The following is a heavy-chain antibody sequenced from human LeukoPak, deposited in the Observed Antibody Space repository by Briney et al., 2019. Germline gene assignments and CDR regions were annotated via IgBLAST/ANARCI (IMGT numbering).Heavy chain of an antibody. Sequence: SVKVSCKASGGTFSSYAISWVRQAPGQGLEWMGRIIPILGIANYAQKFQGRVTITADKPTSTAYMELSSLRSEDTAVYYCARDQGYYYDSSGYYEDYWGQGTLVTVSS. J-gene: IGHJ4*02. CDR2: IIPILGIA. D-gene: IGHD3-22*01. V-gene: IGHV1-69*04. CDR1: GGTFSSYA. CDR3: ARDQGYYYDSSGYYEDY.